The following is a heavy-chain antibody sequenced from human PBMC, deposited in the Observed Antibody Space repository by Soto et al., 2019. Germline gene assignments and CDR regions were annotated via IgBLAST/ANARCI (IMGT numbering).Heavy chain of an antibody. J-gene: IGHJ4*02. CDR2: INPSGGST. Sequence: QVQLVQSGAEVKKPGASVKVSCKASGYTFTSYYMHWVRQAPGQGLEWMGIINPSGGSTSYAQKFQGRVTMTRDTSTSTVYMELSSQRSEDTAVYYCASLGLYNGSYTGHDYWGQGTLVTVSS. D-gene: IGHD1-26*01. V-gene: IGHV1-46*03. CDR1: GYTFTSYY. CDR3: ASLGLYNGSYTGHDY.